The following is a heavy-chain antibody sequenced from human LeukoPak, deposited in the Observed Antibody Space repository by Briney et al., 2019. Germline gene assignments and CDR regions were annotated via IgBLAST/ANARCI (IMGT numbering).Heavy chain of an antibody. V-gene: IGHV1-69*05. CDR2: IIPIFGTA. CDR1: GGTFSSYA. D-gene: IGHD3-10*01. Sequence: ASVKVSCKASGGTFSSYAISWVRQAPGQGLEWMGRIIPIFGTANYAQKFQGRVTITTDESTSTAYMELSSLRSEDTAVYYCAAGKLLWFGELLSGTFDYWGQGTLVTVSS. J-gene: IGHJ4*02. CDR3: AAGKLLWFGELLSGTFDY.